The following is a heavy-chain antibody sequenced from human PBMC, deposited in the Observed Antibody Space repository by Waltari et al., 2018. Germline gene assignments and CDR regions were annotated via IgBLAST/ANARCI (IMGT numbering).Heavy chain of an antibody. D-gene: IGHD2-2*01. CDR3: QSAMSAFDI. Sequence: QVQLVESGGGVVQPGRSLRLSCAASGFTFSTYAMHWVRQAPGQGLEWVAVISYDGGNIYCIDSVKGRFTISRDNSKNTLYMQMNSLRAEDTAVYYCQSAMSAFDIWGQGTMVTVSS. CDR2: ISYDGGNI. J-gene: IGHJ3*02. CDR1: GFTFSTYA. V-gene: IGHV3-30*03.